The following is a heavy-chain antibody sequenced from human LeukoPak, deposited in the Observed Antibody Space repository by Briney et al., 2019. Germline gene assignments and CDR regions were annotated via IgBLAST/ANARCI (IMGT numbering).Heavy chain of an antibody. CDR2: IHPSGST. V-gene: IGHV4-34*01. CDR1: GSSFSGYY. Sequence: SETLSLTCEVYGSSFSGYYWSWYRQTPGKGLEWIGEIHPSGSTDYNPSLKSRVIISLDTSKNQFSLKVNSVAAADTAVYYCARGQDEAKSHHWGQGTLATVSS. CDR3: ARGQDEAKSHH. D-gene: IGHD4/OR15-4a*01. J-gene: IGHJ1*01.